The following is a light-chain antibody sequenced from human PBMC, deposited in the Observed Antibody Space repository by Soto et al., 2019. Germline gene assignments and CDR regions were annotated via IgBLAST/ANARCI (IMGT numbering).Light chain of an antibody. CDR3: AAWDDSLSGYVV. Sequence: QSVLTQPPSASGTPGQRVTISCSGSSSNIGSNYVYWYQQLPGTAPKLLIYRNNQRPSGVPDRFSGSKSGTSASLAISGLRSEDEADSYCAAWDDSLSGYVVFGGGTKLTV. V-gene: IGLV1-47*01. J-gene: IGLJ2*01. CDR2: RNN. CDR1: SSNIGSNY.